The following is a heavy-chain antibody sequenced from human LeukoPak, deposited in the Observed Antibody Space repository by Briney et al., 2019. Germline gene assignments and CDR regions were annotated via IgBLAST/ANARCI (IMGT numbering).Heavy chain of an antibody. Sequence: SQTLSLTCTVSGGSISSGGYYWSWIRQPPGKGLEWIGYIYHSGSTYYNPSLKSRVTISVDTSKNQFSLKLSSVTAADTAVYYCARDESTVPPKYYGMDVWGQGTTVTVSS. CDR3: ARDESTVPPKYYGMDV. CDR1: GGSISSGGYY. V-gene: IGHV4-30-2*01. D-gene: IGHD4-11*01. J-gene: IGHJ6*02. CDR2: IYHSGST.